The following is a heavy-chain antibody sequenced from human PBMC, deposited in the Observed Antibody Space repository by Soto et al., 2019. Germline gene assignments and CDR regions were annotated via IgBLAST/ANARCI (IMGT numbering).Heavy chain of an antibody. V-gene: IGHV4-30-4*01. CDR1: GGSISSGDYY. CDR3: ARRSTAEVQGYYFDF. D-gene: IGHD4-17*01. CDR2: IYYSGST. J-gene: IGHJ4*02. Sequence: KPSETLSLTCTVSGGSISSGDYYWSWIRQPPGKGLEWIGYIYYSGSTYYDPSLKGRLTISVDTSKNQFSLKLTSVTAADTAVYYCARRSTAEVQGYYFDFWGQGTLVTVSS.